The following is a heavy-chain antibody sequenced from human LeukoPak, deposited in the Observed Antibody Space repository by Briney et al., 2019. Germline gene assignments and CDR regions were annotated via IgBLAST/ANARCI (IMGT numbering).Heavy chain of an antibody. Sequence: GGSLRLSCAASGFTFSSYGMHWVRQAPGKGLEWVAVIWYDGSNKYYADSVEGRFTISRDNSKNTLYLQMNSLRAEDTAVYYCHSSGYGSTYYFDYWGQGTLVTVSS. CDR1: GFTFSSYG. CDR3: HSSGYGSTYYFDY. D-gene: IGHD3-22*01. V-gene: IGHV3-33*01. J-gene: IGHJ4*02. CDR2: IWYDGSNK.